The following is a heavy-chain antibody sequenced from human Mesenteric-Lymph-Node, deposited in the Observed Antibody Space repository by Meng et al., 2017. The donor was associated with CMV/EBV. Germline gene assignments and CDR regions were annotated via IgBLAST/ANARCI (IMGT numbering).Heavy chain of an antibody. J-gene: IGHJ4*02. CDR2: ISSSSSTI. D-gene: IGHD6-19*01. CDR3: ARTFAVAGLY. Sequence: GESRKISCAASGFTFSSYSMNWVRQAPGKGLEWVSYISSSSSTIYYADSVKGRFTISRDNAKNSLYLQMNSLRAEDTAVYYCARTFAVAGLYWGQGTLVTVSS. CDR1: GFTFSSYS. V-gene: IGHV3-48*04.